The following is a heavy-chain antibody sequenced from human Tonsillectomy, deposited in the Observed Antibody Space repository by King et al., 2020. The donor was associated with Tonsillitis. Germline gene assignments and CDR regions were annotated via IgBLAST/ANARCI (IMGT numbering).Heavy chain of an antibody. D-gene: IGHD2-2*01. V-gene: IGHV3-48*01. CDR1: GFTFRSYS. CDR3: ARDRLYCSSNSCYDVPYGFDY. J-gene: IGHJ4*02. CDR2: ISSSSSTI. Sequence: DVQLVESGGGLVQPGGSLRLSCAASGFTFRSYSMNWVRQAPGKGLEWVSYISSSSSTIYYADSVKGRFTISRDNAKNSLYLQMNSLRAEDTAAYYCARDRLYCSSNSCYDVPYGFDYWGQGTLVTVSS.